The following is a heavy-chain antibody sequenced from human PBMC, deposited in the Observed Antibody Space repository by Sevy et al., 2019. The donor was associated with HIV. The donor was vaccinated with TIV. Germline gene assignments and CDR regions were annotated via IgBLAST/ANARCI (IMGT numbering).Heavy chain of an antibody. V-gene: IGHV1-2*02. CDR3: ARSNSGWDYYYCYGMDV. D-gene: IGHD6-19*01. CDR1: GYTFTGYY. Sequence: ASVKVSCKASGYTFTGYYMHWVRQAPGQGLEWMGWINPNSGGTNYSQKFQGRVTMTRDTSISTAYMELSRLRSDDTAVYYCARSNSGWDYYYCYGMDVWGQGTTVTVSS. CDR2: INPNSGGT. J-gene: IGHJ6*02.